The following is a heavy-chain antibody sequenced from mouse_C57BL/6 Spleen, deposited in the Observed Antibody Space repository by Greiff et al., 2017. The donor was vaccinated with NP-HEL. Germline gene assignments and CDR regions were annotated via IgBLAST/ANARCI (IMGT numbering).Heavy chain of an antibody. CDR2: ISYDGSN. Sequence: ESGPGLVKPSQSLSLTCSVTGYSITSGYYWNWIRQFPGNKLEWMGYISYDGSNKYNPSLKNRISITRDTSKNQFFLKLNSVTTEDTATYYCARGGSLFAYWGQGTLVTVSA. CDR1: GYSITSGYY. V-gene: IGHV3-6*01. J-gene: IGHJ3*01. CDR3: ARGGSLFAY.